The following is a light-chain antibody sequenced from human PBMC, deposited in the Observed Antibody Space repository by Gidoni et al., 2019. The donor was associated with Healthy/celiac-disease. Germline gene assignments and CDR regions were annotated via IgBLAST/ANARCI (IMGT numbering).Light chain of an antibody. CDR2: WAS. V-gene: IGKV4-1*01. J-gene: IGKJ2*01. CDR3: QQYYSTPYT. CDR1: QSVLYSSNNKNY. Sequence: DIVMTQSPDSLAVSLGERATINCKSSQSVLYSSNNKNYLAWYQQKPGQPPKLLIYWASTRESGVPDRFSGRGSGTDFTLTIISLQAEDVAVYYCQQYYSTPYTFGQGTKLEIK.